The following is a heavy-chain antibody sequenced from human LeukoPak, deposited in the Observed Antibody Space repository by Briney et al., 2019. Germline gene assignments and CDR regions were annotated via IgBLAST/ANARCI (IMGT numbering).Heavy chain of an antibody. D-gene: IGHD6-19*01. CDR1: GYTFTGYY. V-gene: IGHV1-2*02. CDR2: INPNSGGT. CDR3: ARTLNIAVAGNDY. Sequence: EASVKVSCKASGYTFTGYYMHWVRQAPGQGLEWMGWINPNSGGTNYAQKFQGRVTMTRDTSISTAYMELSRLRSGDTAVYYCARTLNIAVAGNDYWGQGTLVTVSS. J-gene: IGHJ4*02.